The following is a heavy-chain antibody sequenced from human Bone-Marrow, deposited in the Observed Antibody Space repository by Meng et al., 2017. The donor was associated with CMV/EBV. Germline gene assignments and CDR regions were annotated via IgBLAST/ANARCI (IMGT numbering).Heavy chain of an antibody. V-gene: IGHV1-2*02. J-gene: IGHJ4*02. CDR3: ARGWGKVAGPDY. D-gene: IGHD6-19*01. Sequence: ASVKVSCKASGYTFTGYYMHWVRQAPGQGLEWMGWINPNSGGTNYAQKFQGRVTMTRDTSISTAYMELSRLRSDDTAVYDCARGWGKVAGPDYWGQGTLVTVSS. CDR1: GYTFTGYY. CDR2: INPNSGGT.